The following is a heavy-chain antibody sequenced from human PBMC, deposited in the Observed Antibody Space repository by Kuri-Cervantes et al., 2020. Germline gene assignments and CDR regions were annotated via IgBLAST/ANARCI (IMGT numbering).Heavy chain of an antibody. J-gene: IGHJ4*02. CDR2: IYSGGST. CDR1: GFTVSSNY. V-gene: IGHV3-53*05. D-gene: IGHD4-23*01. Sequence: ETLSLTCAASGFTVSSNYMSWVRQAPGKGLEWVSVIYSGGSTYYADSVKGRFTISRDNSKNTLYLQMNSLRAEDTAVYYCARMIRTTVVTRDYWGQGTLVTVSS. CDR3: ARMIRTTVVTRDY.